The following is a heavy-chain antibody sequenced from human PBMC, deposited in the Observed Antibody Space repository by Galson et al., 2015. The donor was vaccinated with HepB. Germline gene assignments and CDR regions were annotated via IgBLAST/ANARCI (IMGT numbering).Heavy chain of an antibody. V-gene: IGHV3-66*01. Sequence: SLRLSCAASGFTVSSNYMSWVRQAPGKGLEWVSVIYSGGSTYYADSVKGRFTISRDNSKNTLYLQMNSLRAEDTAVYYCARDSRYDFWSGPGDYYYMDVWGKGTTVTVSS. J-gene: IGHJ6*03. D-gene: IGHD3-3*01. CDR1: GFTVSSNY. CDR2: IYSGGST. CDR3: ARDSRYDFWSGPGDYYYMDV.